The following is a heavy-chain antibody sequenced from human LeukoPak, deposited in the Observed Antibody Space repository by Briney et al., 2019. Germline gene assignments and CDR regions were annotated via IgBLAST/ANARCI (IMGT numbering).Heavy chain of an antibody. CDR3: ARSRNYGDYAGYYMDV. Sequence: GGSLGLSCAASGFTFSRYAMSWVRQAPGKGLEWVSTISDSGDSTYYADSVNGRLAISRDNSKSTLYLQMNSLRAEDTAVYYCARSRNYGDYAGYYMDVWGKGATVTVSS. J-gene: IGHJ6*03. CDR1: GFTFSRYA. CDR2: ISDSGDST. D-gene: IGHD4-17*01. V-gene: IGHV3-23*01.